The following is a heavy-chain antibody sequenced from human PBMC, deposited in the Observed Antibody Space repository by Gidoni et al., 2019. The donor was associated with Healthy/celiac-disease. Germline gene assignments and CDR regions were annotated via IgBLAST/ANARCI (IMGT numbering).Heavy chain of an antibody. V-gene: IGHV3-23*01. CDR1: GFTFSSYA. J-gene: IGHJ4*02. Sequence: EVQLLESGGGLVQPGGSLRLSCAASGFTFSSYAMSWVRQAPGKGLEWVSAISGSGGSTYYADSVKGRFTISRDNSKNTLYLQMNSLRAEDTAVYYCAKGHTKYYYDSSGYYYPLDWGQGTLVTVSS. CDR2: ISGSGGST. CDR3: AKGHTKYYYDSSGYYYPLD. D-gene: IGHD3-22*01.